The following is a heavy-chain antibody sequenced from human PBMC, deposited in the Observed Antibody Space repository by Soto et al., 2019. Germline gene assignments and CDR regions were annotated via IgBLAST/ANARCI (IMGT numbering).Heavy chain of an antibody. J-gene: IGHJ4*02. Sequence: PVKVSCKASGGSFSSAAVSWVRQAPGQGLEWMGGIILTSGTANYAQRFQGRVTITADESATTIYMELSSLRSEDTAVYYCGGVAYLVFWTVYFPNKYWGQGTLVTVSS. CDR2: IILTSGTA. D-gene: IGHD3-3*01. CDR1: GGSFSSAA. V-gene: IGHV1-69*13. CDR3: GGVAYLVFWTVYFPNKY.